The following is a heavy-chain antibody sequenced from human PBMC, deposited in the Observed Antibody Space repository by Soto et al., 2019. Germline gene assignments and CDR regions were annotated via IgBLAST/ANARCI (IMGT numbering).Heavy chain of an antibody. CDR1: GFTFTSYA. CDR3: ARDAGILTGYFSGFPGY. Sequence: APVKVSCKASGFTFTSYAMHWVRQAPGQRLEWMGWINAGNGNTKYSQKFQGRVTITRDTSASTAYMELSSLRSEDTAVYYCARDAGILTGYFSGFPGYWGQGTLVTVSS. CDR2: INAGNGNT. D-gene: IGHD3-9*01. J-gene: IGHJ4*02. V-gene: IGHV1-3*01.